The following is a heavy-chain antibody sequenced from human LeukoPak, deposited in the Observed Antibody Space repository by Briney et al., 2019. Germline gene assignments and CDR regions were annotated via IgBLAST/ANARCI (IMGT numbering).Heavy chain of an antibody. CDR1: GFTFSSYG. D-gene: IGHD3-22*01. CDR3: AKDFYYDSSGYYIEEGYYFDY. CDR2: ISYDGSNK. Sequence: PGGSLRLSCAASGFTFSSYGMHWVRQAPGKGLEWVAVISYDGSNKYYADSVKGRFTISRDNSKNTLYLQMNSLRAEDTAVYYCAKDFYYDSSGYYIEEGYYFDYWGQGTLVTVSS. V-gene: IGHV3-30*18. J-gene: IGHJ4*02.